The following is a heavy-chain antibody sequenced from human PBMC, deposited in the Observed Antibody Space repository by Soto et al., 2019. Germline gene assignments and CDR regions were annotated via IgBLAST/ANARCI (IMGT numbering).Heavy chain of an antibody. D-gene: IGHD6-19*01. Sequence: PSETLSLTCTVSGGSISSYYWSWIRQPAGKGLEWIGHTYTSSGSTNYNPSLKTRVTMSVDTSNNQFSLKLSSVTAADTAVYYCARSVYTEGGWLFDYWGQGNLVTVSS. J-gene: IGHJ4*02. CDR3: ARSVYTEGGWLFDY. CDR1: GGSISSYY. CDR2: TYTSSGST. V-gene: IGHV4-4*07.